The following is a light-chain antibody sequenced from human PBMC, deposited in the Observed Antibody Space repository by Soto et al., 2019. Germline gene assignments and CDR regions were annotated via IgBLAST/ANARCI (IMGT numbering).Light chain of an antibody. Sequence: QSALTQPRSVSGSPGQSVTISCTGTSSDVGGYNYVSWYQQHPGKAPKLMIYDVSKRPSGVPDRFSGSKSGNTASLTISGLQAEDEAYYYCCSFAGSYTCDVVFGGGTQLTVL. CDR2: DVS. V-gene: IGLV2-11*01. J-gene: IGLJ2*01. CDR1: SSDVGGYNY. CDR3: CSFAGSYTCDVV.